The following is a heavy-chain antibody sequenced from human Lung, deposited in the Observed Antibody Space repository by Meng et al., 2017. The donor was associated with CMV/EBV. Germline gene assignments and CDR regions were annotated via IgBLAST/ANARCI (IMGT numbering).Heavy chain of an antibody. D-gene: IGHD2-2*01. CDR2: LYPDGST. CDR1: SDSITNYF. J-gene: IGHJ4*02. V-gene: IGHV4-4*07. Sequence: QEKLQGAGPSLVFPSETLSVTCIVSSDSITNYFWSWVRQPAGKGLEWIGRLYPDGSTDYNPSLSSRLTLSLDTSKIRFSLKLRSVTAADTAIYYCARTPVRFCNTHMCYAFDYWGQGALVTVSS. CDR3: ARTPVRFCNTHMCYAFDY.